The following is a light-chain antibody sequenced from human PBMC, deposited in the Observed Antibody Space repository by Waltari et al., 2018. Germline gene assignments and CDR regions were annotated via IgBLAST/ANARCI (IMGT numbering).Light chain of an antibody. CDR3: ATWDDSLNGWV. Sequence: QSVVTQPPSASAPPGQRVPMSCSGSNSNIGTNTVNWYQQLPGTAPKLLVFRNDQRPSGVPDRFSASRSGTSASLAISGLQFDDEADYYCATWDDSLNGWVFGGGTRLTVL. J-gene: IGLJ3*02. CDR1: NSNIGTNT. V-gene: IGLV1-44*01. CDR2: RND.